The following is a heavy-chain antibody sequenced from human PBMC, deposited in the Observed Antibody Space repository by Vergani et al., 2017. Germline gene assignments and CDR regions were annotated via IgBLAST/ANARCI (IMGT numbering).Heavy chain of an antibody. V-gene: IGHV3-7*01. CDR3: ARMTPYSYGPLDY. J-gene: IGHJ4*02. D-gene: IGHD5-18*01. CDR2: IKQDGSEK. Sequence: EVQLVESGGGLVKRGGSLRLSCAASGFTFSSYWMSWVRQAPGKGLEWVANIKQDGSEKYYVDSVKGRFTISRDNAKNSLYLQMNSLRAEDTAVYYCARMTPYSYGPLDYWGQGTLVTVSS. CDR1: GFTFSSYW.